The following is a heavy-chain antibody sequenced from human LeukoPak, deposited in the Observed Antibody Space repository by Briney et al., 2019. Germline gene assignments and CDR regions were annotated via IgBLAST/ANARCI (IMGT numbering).Heavy chain of an antibody. CDR3: ARDHNIVAPFDY. Sequence: SETLSLTCAVYGGSFSGYYWSWIRQPPGKGLEWIGEINHSGSTNYNPSLKSRVTISVDTSKNQFSLKLSSVTAADTAVYYCARDHNIVAPFDYWGQGTLVTVSS. D-gene: IGHD5-12*01. V-gene: IGHV4-34*01. J-gene: IGHJ4*02. CDR1: GGSFSGYY. CDR2: INHSGST.